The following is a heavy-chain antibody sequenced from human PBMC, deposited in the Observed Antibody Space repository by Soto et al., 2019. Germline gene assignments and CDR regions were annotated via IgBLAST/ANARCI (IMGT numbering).Heavy chain of an antibody. CDR2: IDPSDSQT. J-gene: IGHJ4*02. CDR3: ARQIYDSDNGTNLQYYFHS. CDR1: GYSFAGYW. Sequence: PGESLKISCKGSGYSFAGYWITWVRQKPGKGLEWMGRIDPSDSQTYYSPSFRGHVTISVTKSITTVFLQWSSLRASDTAMYYCARQIYDSDNGTNLQYYFHSWCQAIPLTLSS. D-gene: IGHD2-8*01. V-gene: IGHV5-10-1*01.